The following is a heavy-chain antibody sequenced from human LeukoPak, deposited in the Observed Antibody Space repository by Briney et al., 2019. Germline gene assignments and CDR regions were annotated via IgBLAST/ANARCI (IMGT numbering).Heavy chain of an antibody. D-gene: IGHD3-10*01. V-gene: IGHV4-31*03. J-gene: IGHJ5*02. CDR3: ARVTIIRGVIP. Sequence: SQTLSLTCTVSGGSISSAGYYWSWIRQHPGKGLERIGYIYYSGNAYYNPSLKSRLTISVDTSKNQFSLKLNSVTAADTAVYYCARVTIIRGVIPWGQGILVTVSS. CDR1: GGSISSAGYY. CDR2: IYYSGNA.